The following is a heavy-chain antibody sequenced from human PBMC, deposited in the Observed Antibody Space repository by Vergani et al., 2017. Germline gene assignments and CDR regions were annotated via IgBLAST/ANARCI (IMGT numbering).Heavy chain of an antibody. J-gene: IGHJ4*02. Sequence: QVQLQEWGAGLLKTSETLSLTCGVSGGSFSDYYWSWIRQAPGMGLEWIGDVNHGGSTNYTPSLKSRVSISVDTSKNQFSLQLTSVTAADSALYFCASIARAPTRRNPPPDYGGQGILVTVSS. D-gene: IGHD1-14*01. CDR3: ASIARAPTRRNPPPDY. CDR1: GGSFSDYY. V-gene: IGHV4-34*01. CDR2: VNHGGST.